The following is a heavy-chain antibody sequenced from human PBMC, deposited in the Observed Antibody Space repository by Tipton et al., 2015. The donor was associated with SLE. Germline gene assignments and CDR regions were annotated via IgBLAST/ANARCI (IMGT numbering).Heavy chain of an antibody. CDR2: IYYSGST. CDR3: ARGEDPDPFDS. V-gene: IGHV4-39*07. CDR1: GGSISSSSYY. Sequence: TLSLTCTVSGGSISSSSYYWGWIRQPPGKGLEWIGSIYYSGSTYYNPSLKSRVTISIDASKNQFSLKLSSVTAADTAVYSCARGEDPDPFDSWGRGTMVTVSS. J-gene: IGHJ3*02.